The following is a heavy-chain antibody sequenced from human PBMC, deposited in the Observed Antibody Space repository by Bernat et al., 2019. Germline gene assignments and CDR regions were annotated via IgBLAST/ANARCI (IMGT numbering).Heavy chain of an antibody. CDR3: AREVKTYLVFWGGSEGRKFPLYYFDY. V-gene: IGHV4-39*02. J-gene: IGHJ4*02. Sequence: QLQLQESGPGLVKPSETLSLTCTVSGASISSSSYYWGWIRQPPGKGLEWIGSIYYSGDTYYNPSLKSRVTTSLDRSKTHFSLKLNFGTAADTAVYYCAREVKTYLVFWGGSEGRKFPLYYFDYWGQGTLVTVSS. CDR2: IYYSGDT. D-gene: IGHD3-3*01. CDR1: GASISSSSYY.